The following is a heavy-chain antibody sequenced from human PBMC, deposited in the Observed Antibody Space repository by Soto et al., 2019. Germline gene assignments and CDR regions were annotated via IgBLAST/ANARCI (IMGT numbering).Heavy chain of an antibody. CDR2: ISYDGSNK. J-gene: IGHJ5*01. CDR3: AKDVRAYLTWLDS. V-gene: IGHV3-30*18. Sequence: GGSLRLSCAASGFTFSSYGMHWVRQAPGKGLEWVAVISYDGSNKYYADSVKGRFTISRDNSKNTLYLQMNSLTTEDTAFYYCAKDVRAYLTWLDSWGQGTLVTLSS. CDR1: GFTFSSYG.